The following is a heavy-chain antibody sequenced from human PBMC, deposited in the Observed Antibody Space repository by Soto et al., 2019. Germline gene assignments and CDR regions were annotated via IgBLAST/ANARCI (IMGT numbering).Heavy chain of an antibody. J-gene: IGHJ5*02. CDR1: GYTFIANY. V-gene: IGHV1-2*02. CDR3: ARGVGTSSFDP. CDR2: VNPGSGAT. Sequence: QVQLLQSGADVEKPGASVRVSCKASGYTFIANYIHWVRQAPGQGLEWMAWVNPGSGATNYAQNFQGRVTLTRDASISTIYMEINSLRSDDTAVYYCARGVGTSSFDPCGQGTLVTVSS. D-gene: IGHD2-2*01.